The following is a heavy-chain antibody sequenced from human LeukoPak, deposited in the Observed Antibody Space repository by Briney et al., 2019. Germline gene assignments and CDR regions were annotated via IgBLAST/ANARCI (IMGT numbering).Heavy chain of an antibody. V-gene: IGHV1-2*02. Sequence: ASVKVSCKASGYTFTGYYMHWVRQAPGQGLEWMGWINPNSGGTNYAQKFQGRVTMTRDTSISTAYMELSRLRSDDTAVYYCARDDLDLAALEAWGQGTLVTVSS. CDR2: INPNSGGT. CDR1: GYTFTGYY. CDR3: ARDDLDLAALEA. J-gene: IGHJ5*02. D-gene: IGHD3/OR15-3a*01.